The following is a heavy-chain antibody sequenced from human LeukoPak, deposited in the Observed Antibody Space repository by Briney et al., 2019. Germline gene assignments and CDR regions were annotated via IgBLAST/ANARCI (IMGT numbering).Heavy chain of an antibody. CDR2: IRGDGIVT. CDR3: ARASPADFNL. CDR1: EFTFSNYW. J-gene: IGHJ2*01. Sequence: GGSLRLSCVASEFTFSNYWIHWVRQAPGKGLVWVSRIRGDGIVTNYADSVEGRFTVSRDNAKNTVHLQMNSLRDDDTAVYYCARASPADFNLWGRGTLDTVSS. V-gene: IGHV3-74*01.